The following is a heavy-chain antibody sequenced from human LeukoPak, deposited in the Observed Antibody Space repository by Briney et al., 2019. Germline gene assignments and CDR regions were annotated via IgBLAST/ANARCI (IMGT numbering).Heavy chain of an antibody. V-gene: IGHV1-8*01. CDR2: MNPNSGNT. CDR1: GYTFTSYD. Sequence: ASLKVSCKASGYTFTSYDINWVRQATGQGLEWMGWMNPNSGNTGYAQKFQGRVTMTRNTSISTAYMELSSLRSEDTAVYYCARFSDYYYGMDVWGQGTTVTVSS. J-gene: IGHJ6*02. CDR3: ARFSDYYYGMDV. D-gene: IGHD2/OR15-2a*01.